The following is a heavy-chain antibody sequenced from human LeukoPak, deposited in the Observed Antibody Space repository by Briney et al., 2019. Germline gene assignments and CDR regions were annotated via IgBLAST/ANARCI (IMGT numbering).Heavy chain of an antibody. CDR1: GYSFASYW. V-gene: IGHV5-51*01. CDR3: VRPLWFGASKDSYGMDV. J-gene: IGHJ6*02. D-gene: IGHD3-10*01. CDR2: IYPGDSHT. Sequence: GESLKISCKGSGYSFASYWIAWVRQMPGKGLEWMGIIYPGDSHTRYSPSTQDQVTISADKSISTVYLQWSSLKASDTAMYYCVRPLWFGASKDSYGMDVWGQGTTVTVSS.